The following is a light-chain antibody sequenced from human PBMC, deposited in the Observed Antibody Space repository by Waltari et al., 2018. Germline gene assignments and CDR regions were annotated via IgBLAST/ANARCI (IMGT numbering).Light chain of an antibody. CDR1: DIGGKS. CDR3: EVWDSSGDHFWV. V-gene: IGLV3-21*04. J-gene: IGLJ3*02. CDR2: YDN. Sequence: SYVLTQPPSVSVPPGKTAKITCGGHDIGGKSVPWYQKKAGQAPVLVIYYDNDRPSGIPERFSGSNSGSTATLTISRVEAGDEADYYCEVWDSSGDHFWVFGGGTKLTVL.